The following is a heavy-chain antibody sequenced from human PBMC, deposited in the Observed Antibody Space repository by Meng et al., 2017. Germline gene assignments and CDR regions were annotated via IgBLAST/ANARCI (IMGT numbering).Heavy chain of an antibody. J-gene: IGHJ4*02. CDR1: RGSIRSSAW. CDR3: TTVYYYGSGRLYFEY. CDR2: IYQTGST. D-gene: IGHD3-10*01. V-gene: IGHV4-4*02. Sequence: QGQLLESGPGLVKPSGTLALTCYVSRGSIRSSAWWSWVRQSPGKGLEWIGEIYQTGSTNYNPSLKSRAIISVDPSNNQFSLELTSLTAADTAVYYCTTVYYYGSGRLYFEYWGQGTLVTVSS.